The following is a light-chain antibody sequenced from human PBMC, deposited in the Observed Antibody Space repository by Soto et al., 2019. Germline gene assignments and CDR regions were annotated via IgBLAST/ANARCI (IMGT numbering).Light chain of an antibody. V-gene: IGLV1-40*01. CDR2: DNS. CDR3: RSYDSSLSGSV. Sequence: QSVLTQPPSVSGAPGQRVTITCTGSSSNIGAGYDVHWYQQLPGTAPKLLINDNSSRPSGVPDRFSGSKSGTSASLAITGLQAEDEADYSCRSYDSSLSGSVFGGGTKLTVL. J-gene: IGLJ2*01. CDR1: SSNIGAGYD.